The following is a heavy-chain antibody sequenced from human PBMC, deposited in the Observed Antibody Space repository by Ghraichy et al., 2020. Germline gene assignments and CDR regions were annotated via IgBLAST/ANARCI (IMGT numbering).Heavy chain of an antibody. D-gene: IGHD5-18*01. V-gene: IGHV3-9*01. CDR2: ISWNSASI. CDR3: AKDLGTATSPFYYYGMDV. CDR1: GFTFGDHA. Sequence: GGSLRLSCEAPGFTFGDHAMHWVRQAPGKGLEWVSGISWNSASIVYADSVKGRFTISRDNAKNSLYLQMNSLRPEDTALYYCAKDLGTATSPFYYYGMDVWGQGTTVTVSS. J-gene: IGHJ6*02.